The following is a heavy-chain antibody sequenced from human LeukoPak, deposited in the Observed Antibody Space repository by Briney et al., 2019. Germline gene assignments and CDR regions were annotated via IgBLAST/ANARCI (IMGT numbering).Heavy chain of an antibody. Sequence: SETLSLTCAVYGGSFSGYYWSWIRQPPRKGLEWIGEINHSGSTNYNPSLKSRVTISVDTSKNQFSLKLSSVTAADTAVYYCARARPGDYWGQGTLVTVSS. CDR1: GGSFSGYY. J-gene: IGHJ4*02. CDR3: ARARPGDY. V-gene: IGHV4-34*01. CDR2: INHSGST.